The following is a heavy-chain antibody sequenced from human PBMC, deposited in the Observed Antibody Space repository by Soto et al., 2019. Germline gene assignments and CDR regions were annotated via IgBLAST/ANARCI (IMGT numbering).Heavy chain of an antibody. Sequence: GGSLRLSCAASGFTFSSYAMHWVRQAPGKGLEWVAVISYDGSNKYYADSVKGRFTISRDNSKNTLYLQMNSLRAEDTAVYYCAREVSSGLSRVFDYWGQGTLVTVSS. CDR2: ISYDGSNK. D-gene: IGHD6-19*01. CDR1: GFTFSSYA. V-gene: IGHV3-30-3*01. CDR3: AREVSSGLSRVFDY. J-gene: IGHJ4*02.